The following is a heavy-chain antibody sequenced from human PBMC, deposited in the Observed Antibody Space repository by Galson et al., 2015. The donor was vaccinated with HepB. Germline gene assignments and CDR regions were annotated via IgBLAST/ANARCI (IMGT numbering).Heavy chain of an antibody. CDR1: GFTFSSYS. CDR2: ISSSSSYI. J-gene: IGHJ4*02. V-gene: IGHV3-21*01. CDR3: ARDPGYSGYDCFDY. Sequence: SLRLSCAASGFTFSSYSMNWVRQAPGKGLEWVSSISSSSSYIYYADSVKGRFTISRDNAKNSLYLQMNSLRAEDTAVYYCARDPGYSGYDCFDYWGQGTLVTVSS. D-gene: IGHD5-12*01.